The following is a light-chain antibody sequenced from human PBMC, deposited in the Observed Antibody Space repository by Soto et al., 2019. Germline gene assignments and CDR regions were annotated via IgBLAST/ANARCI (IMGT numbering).Light chain of an antibody. J-gene: IGLJ1*01. CDR1: SSNIGSND. CDR3: GTWDSSLIAL. CDR2: ENS. V-gene: IGLV1-51*02. Sequence: QSVLTQPPSVSAAPGQKVTISCSGNSSNIGSNDVSWYQQLPGKAPKLLIYENSQRPSGIPDRFSGSKSDTSATLGITGLQTGDEADYYCGTWDSSLIALFGTGTKVTV.